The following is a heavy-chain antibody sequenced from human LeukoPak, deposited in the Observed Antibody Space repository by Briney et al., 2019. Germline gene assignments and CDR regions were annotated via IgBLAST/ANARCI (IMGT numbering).Heavy chain of an antibody. CDR2: ISGSGGST. D-gene: IGHD1-26*01. CDR3: AKGKLSGSYFVDY. Sequence: GGSLRLSCAASGFTVSSNYMSWVRQAPGKGLEWVSAISGSGGSTYYADSVKGRFTISRDNSKNTLYLQMNSLRAKDTAVYYCAKGKLSGSYFVDYWGQGTLVTVSS. V-gene: IGHV3-23*01. J-gene: IGHJ4*02. CDR1: GFTVSSNY.